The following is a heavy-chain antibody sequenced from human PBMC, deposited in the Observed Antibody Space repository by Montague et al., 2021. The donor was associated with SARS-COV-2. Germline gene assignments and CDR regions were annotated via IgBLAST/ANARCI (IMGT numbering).Heavy chain of an antibody. V-gene: IGHV3-23*03. D-gene: IGHD1-14*01. CDR2: IYADGVTT. CDR1: GFTFSSSA. CDR3: AKDGIYGIVY. Sequence: SLRLSCAASGFTFSSSAMIWVRQAPGKGLEWISGIYADGVTTTYXDSVKGRFTISRDNSKNTLFLQMNTLSAEDTAVYYCAKDGIYGIVYWGQGTLVAVSA. J-gene: IGHJ4*02.